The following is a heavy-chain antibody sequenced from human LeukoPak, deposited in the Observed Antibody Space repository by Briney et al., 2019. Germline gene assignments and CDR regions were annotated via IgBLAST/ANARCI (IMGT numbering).Heavy chain of an antibody. CDR1: GFIFKKYW. CDR2: IKEDGSET. Sequence: GESLRLSCAASGFIFKKYWMNWVRQVPGKGLECLANIKEDGSETYYADSVKGRFTISRDNSKNTLYLQMNSLRAEDTAVYYCAKDSIQLWLLPSDYWGQGTLVTVSS. V-gene: IGHV3-7*03. D-gene: IGHD5-18*01. J-gene: IGHJ4*02. CDR3: AKDSIQLWLLPSDY.